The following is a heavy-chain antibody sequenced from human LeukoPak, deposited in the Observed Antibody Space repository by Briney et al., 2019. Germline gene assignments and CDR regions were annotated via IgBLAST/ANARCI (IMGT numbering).Heavy chain of an antibody. CDR1: GGSISSGGYY. V-gene: IGHV4-30-2*01. D-gene: IGHD3-22*01. J-gene: IGHJ4*02. Sequence: SQTLSLTCTVSGGSISSGGYYWSWIRQPPGKGLEWIGYIYHSGSTYYNPSLKSRVTISVDRSKNQFSLKLSSVTAADTAVYYCAICGYYDSSGRTDYWGQGTLVTVSS. CDR2: IYHSGST. CDR3: AICGYYDSSGRTDY.